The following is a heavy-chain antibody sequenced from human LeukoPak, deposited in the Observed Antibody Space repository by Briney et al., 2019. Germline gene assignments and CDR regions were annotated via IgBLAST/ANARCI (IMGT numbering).Heavy chain of an antibody. CDR3: ARVSPYCSSTSCYRYFGY. J-gene: IGHJ4*02. Sequence: SETLSLICAVYGGSFSGYYWSWIRQPPGKELEWIGEINHSGSTNYNPSLKSRVTISVDTSKNQFSLKLSSVTAADTAVYYCARVSPYCSSTSCYRYFGYWGQGTLVTVSS. CDR1: GGSFSGYY. V-gene: IGHV4-34*01. CDR2: INHSGST. D-gene: IGHD2-2*01.